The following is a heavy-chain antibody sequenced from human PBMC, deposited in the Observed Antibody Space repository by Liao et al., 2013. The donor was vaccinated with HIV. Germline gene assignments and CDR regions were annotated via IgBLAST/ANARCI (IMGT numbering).Heavy chain of an antibody. CDR1: GGSFSGYY. V-gene: IGHV4-34*01. D-gene: IGHD3-16*02. CDR2: INHSGST. J-gene: IGHJ4*02. Sequence: QVQLQQWGAGLLKPSETLSLTCAVYGGSFSGYYWSWIRQPPGKGLEWIGEINHSGSTNYNPSLKSRVTMSVDTSKNQFSLTLSSVTAADTAVYYCARVPPLITFGGVIPYYFDYWGQGTLVTVSS. CDR3: ARVPPLITFGGVIPYYFDY.